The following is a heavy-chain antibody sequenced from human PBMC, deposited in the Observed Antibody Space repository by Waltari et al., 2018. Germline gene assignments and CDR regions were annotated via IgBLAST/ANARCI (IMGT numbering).Heavy chain of an antibody. CDR2: GNPRRGAK. Sequence: QVQLVQSGAEVKKPGASVKVSCKSSGYSFSDYYIIWVRQAPGQGLEGMGWGNPRRGAKTDAKKVQARVTMTRDRATNTAYMDLRGLTPDDTAVYFGARNKGKTISTRRAFRLDPWGQGTLVSVSS. CDR1: GYSFSDYY. D-gene: IGHD1-1*01. CDR3: ARNKGKTISTRRAFRLDP. V-gene: IGHV1-2*02. J-gene: IGHJ5*02.